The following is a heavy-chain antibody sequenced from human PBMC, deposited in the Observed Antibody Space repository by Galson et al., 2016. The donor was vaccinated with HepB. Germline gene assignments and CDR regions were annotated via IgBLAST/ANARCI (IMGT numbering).Heavy chain of an antibody. J-gene: IGHJ4*02. CDR2: ISSSSDEI. CDR1: GFNLREYA. V-gene: IGHV3-11*05. CDR3: ARGGGRLDC. Sequence: SLRLSCAASGFNLREYAMSWIRQAPGKGLEWVSKISSSSDEIRYADSLKGRFTISRDNARTSLYLQMNSLGAEDTGVYYCARGGGRLDCWGQGTLVTVSS. D-gene: IGHD3-16*01.